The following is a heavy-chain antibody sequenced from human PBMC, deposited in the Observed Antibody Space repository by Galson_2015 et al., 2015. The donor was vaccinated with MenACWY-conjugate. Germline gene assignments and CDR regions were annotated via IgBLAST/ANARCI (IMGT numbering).Heavy chain of an antibody. J-gene: IGHJ3*02. D-gene: IGHD2-15*01. V-gene: IGHV3-66*02. Sequence: SLRLSCAASGFTVSSNYMRWVRQAPGKGLEWVSVIYSGGSIYYADSVKGRFTISRDNSKNTLYLQMNSLRAEDTAVYYCARAIEYCSGGTCYPNAFDIWGQGTMVTVSS. CDR3: ARAIEYCSGGTCYPNAFDI. CDR2: IYSGGSI. CDR1: GFTVSSNY.